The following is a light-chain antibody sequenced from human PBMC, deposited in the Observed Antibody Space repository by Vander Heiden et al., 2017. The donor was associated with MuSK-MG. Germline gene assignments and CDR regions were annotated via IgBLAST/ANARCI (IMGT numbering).Light chain of an antibody. CDR1: SSDVGSYNL. Sequence: QSALTQPASVSGSPGQSITISCTGTSSDVGSYNLVSWYQQHQGKDPKLMMDEVSKRPSGVSNRVAGSKSGNTASLTISGLQAEDEADYYCCSSAGSRGVVFGGGTKLTVL. V-gene: IGLV2-23*02. CDR3: CSSAGSRGVV. J-gene: IGLJ2*01. CDR2: EVS.